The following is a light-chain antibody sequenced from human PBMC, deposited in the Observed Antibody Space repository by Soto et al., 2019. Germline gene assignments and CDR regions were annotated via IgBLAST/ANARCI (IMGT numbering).Light chain of an antibody. Sequence: QSALTQPASVSGSPGQSITISCTGTSRDVGSYNLVSWYQKQPGKAPKLIIYEGSKRPSGVSDRFSGSKSGNTASLTISGLQAEDESDYYFCSYAGSNTWVFGGGTKLTVL. CDR1: SRDVGSYNL. CDR3: CSYAGSNTWV. J-gene: IGLJ3*02. V-gene: IGLV2-23*01. CDR2: EGS.